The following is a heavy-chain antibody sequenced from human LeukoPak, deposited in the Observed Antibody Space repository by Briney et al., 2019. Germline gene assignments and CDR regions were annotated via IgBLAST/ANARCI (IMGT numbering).Heavy chain of an antibody. CDR1: GGSISSYY. D-gene: IGHD3-22*01. CDR3: ARNRYYYDSSGNTNWFDP. J-gene: IGHJ5*02. Sequence: SETLSLTCTVSGGSISSYYWSRIRQPPGKGLEWIGYIYYSGSTNYNPSLKSRVTISVDTSKNQFSLKLSSVTAADTAVYYCARNRYYYDSSGNTNWFDPWGQGTLVTVSS. V-gene: IGHV4-59*01. CDR2: IYYSGST.